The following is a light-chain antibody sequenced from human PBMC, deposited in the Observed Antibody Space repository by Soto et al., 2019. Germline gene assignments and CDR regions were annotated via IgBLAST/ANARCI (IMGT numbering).Light chain of an antibody. Sequence: EIVMTQSPATLSVSPGERVTLSCRASQSLSSNLAWYQQRPGQAPRLLIYRAYTRATGIPARFSGSGSGTEFTLTISSLQSEDFAVYYCQQYNNWPKMFGQGTKVDIK. V-gene: IGKV3-15*01. CDR1: QSLSSN. CDR3: QQYNNWPKM. CDR2: RAY. J-gene: IGKJ1*01.